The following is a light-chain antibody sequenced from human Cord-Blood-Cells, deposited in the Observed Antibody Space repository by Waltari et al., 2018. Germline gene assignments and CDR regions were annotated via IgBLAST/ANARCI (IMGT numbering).Light chain of an antibody. CDR2: DDS. V-gene: IGLV3-21*03. Sequence: SYVLTQPPSASVAPGKTARITCGGNNIGRKSEHWYQQKPGQAPVLVVYDDSDRPSGIPERFSGSNSGNTATLTISRVEAGDEADYYCQVWDSSSDHVVFGGGTKLTVL. CDR1: NIGRKS. CDR3: QVWDSSSDHVV. J-gene: IGLJ2*01.